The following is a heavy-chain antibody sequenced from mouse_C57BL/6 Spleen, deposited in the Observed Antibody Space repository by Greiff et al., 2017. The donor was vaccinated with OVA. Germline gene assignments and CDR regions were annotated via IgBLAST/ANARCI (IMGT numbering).Heavy chain of an antibody. CDR2: IHPNSGST. D-gene: IGHD2-4*01. CDR1: GYTFTSYW. CDR3: ARWGYDYDGAMDY. V-gene: IGHV1-64*01. Sequence: QVQLKQPGAELVKPGASVKLSCKASGYTFTSYWMHWVKQRPGQGLEWIGMIHPNSGSTNYNEKFKSKATLTVDKSSSTAYMQLSSLTSEDSAVYYCARWGYDYDGAMDYWGQGTSVTVSS. J-gene: IGHJ4*01.